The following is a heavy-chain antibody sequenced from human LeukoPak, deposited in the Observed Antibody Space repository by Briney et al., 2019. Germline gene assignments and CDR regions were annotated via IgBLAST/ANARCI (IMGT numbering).Heavy chain of an antibody. CDR1: GFTFSSYS. J-gene: IGHJ5*02. V-gene: IGHV3-21*01. CDR2: ISSSSSYI. CDR3: ARDPYPHHKDSGSYSGGDPRFDP. Sequence: GGSLRLSCAASGFTFSSYSMNWVRQAPGKGLEWVSSISSSSSYIYYADSVKGRFTISRDNAKNSLYLQMNSLRAEDTAVYYCARDPYPHHKDSGSYSGGDPRFDPWGQGTLVTVSS. D-gene: IGHD1-26*01.